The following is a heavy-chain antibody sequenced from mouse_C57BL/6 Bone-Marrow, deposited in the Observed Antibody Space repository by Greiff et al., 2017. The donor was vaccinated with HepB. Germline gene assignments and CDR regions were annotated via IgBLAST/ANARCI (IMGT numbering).Heavy chain of an antibody. Sequence: QVTLKVCGPGILQSSQTLSLTCSFSGFSLSTSGMGVSWLRQPSGKGLEWLAHIYWDDDKRSNPSLKSRLTISKDTSRNQVFLKITSVDTADTATYYCARRAPVVEGYWYFDVWGTGTTVTVSS. CDR2: IYWDDDK. CDR3: ARRAPVVEGYWYFDV. CDR1: GFSLSTSGMG. J-gene: IGHJ1*03. D-gene: IGHD1-1*01. V-gene: IGHV8-12*01.